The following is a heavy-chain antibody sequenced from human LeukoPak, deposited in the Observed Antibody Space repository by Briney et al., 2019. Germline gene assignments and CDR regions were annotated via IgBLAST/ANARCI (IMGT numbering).Heavy chain of an antibody. CDR3: ARVTETSPVEMATGPKFDP. D-gene: IGHD5-24*01. CDR2: IIPIFGTA. V-gene: IGHV1-69*13. J-gene: IGHJ5*02. CDR1: GGTFSSYA. Sequence: VASVKVSCKASGGTFSSYAISWVRQAPGQGLDWMGGIIPIFGTADYAQKFQGRVTITADESTSTAYMELSSLRSEDTAVYYCARVTETSPVEMATGPKFDPWGQGTLVTVSS.